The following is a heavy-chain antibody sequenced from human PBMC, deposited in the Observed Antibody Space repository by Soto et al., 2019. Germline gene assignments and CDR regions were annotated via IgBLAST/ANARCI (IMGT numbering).Heavy chain of an antibody. J-gene: IGHJ6*02. CDR2: IYYSGST. Sequence: SETLSLTCTVSGGSISSSSYYWGWIRQPPGKGLEWIGSIYYSGSTYYNPSLKSRVTISVDTSKNQFSLKLSSVTAADTAVYYCARDIVVVPAGYYYYYGMDVWGQGTTVTVSS. CDR3: ARDIVVVPAGYYYYYGMDV. CDR1: GGSISSSSYY. D-gene: IGHD2-2*01. V-gene: IGHV4-39*01.